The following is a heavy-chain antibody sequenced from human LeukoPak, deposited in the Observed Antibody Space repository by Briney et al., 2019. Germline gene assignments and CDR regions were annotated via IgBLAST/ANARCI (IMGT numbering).Heavy chain of an antibody. Sequence: GGSLRLSCVASGFTFSTYAMTWVRQAPGRGLEWVSVIYSGGSTYYADSVKGRFTISRDNSKNTLYLQMNSLRAEDTAVYYCARAPRDYYDSSGYYPSGAFDIWGQGTMVTVSS. J-gene: IGHJ3*02. CDR1: GFTFSTYA. CDR3: ARAPRDYYDSSGYYPSGAFDI. CDR2: IYSGGST. D-gene: IGHD3-22*01. V-gene: IGHV3-66*01.